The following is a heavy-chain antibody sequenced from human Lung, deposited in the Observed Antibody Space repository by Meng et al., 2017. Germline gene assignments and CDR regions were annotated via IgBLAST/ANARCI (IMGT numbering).Heavy chain of an antibody. Sequence: HVPLPHWGAGLLNPSDTRSLTCVVSGGSFSHYSWTWIRQPPGKGLEWIGEINHSGSTNYNPSLESRATISVDTSQNNLSLKLSSVTAADSAVYYCARGPTTMAHDFDYWGQGTLVTVSS. CDR3: ARGPTTMAHDFDY. CDR1: GGSFSHYS. D-gene: IGHD4-11*01. J-gene: IGHJ4*02. CDR2: INHSGST. V-gene: IGHV4-34*01.